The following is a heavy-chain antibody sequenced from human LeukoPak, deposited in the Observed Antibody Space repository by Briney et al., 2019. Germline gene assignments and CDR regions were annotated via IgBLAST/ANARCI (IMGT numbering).Heavy chain of an antibody. J-gene: IGHJ4*02. V-gene: IGHV3-9*01. CDR3: ARDRYDYVWGSYRDY. Sequence: GRSLRLSCAASGFTFDDYAMHWVRQAPGKGLEWVSGISWNSGSIGYADSVKGRFTISRDNAKNSLYLQMNSLRAEDTAVYYCARDRYDYVWGSYRDYWGQGTLVTVSS. CDR1: GFTFDDYA. D-gene: IGHD3-16*02. CDR2: ISWNSGSI.